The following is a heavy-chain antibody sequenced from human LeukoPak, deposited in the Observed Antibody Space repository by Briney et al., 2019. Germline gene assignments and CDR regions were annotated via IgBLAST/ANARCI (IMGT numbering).Heavy chain of an antibody. CDR1: GGSISSDY. J-gene: IGHJ5*02. V-gene: IGHV4-59*08. D-gene: IGHD6-19*01. Sequence: SETLSLTCTVSGGSISSDYWSWIRQPPGKGLEWIGYIYYSGSTNYNPSLKSRVTISVDTSKNQFSLKLRSVTAADTAVYYCARHLGGYSSGWFAPNWFDPWGQGTLVTVSS. CDR3: ARHLGGYSSGWFAPNWFDP. CDR2: IYYSGST.